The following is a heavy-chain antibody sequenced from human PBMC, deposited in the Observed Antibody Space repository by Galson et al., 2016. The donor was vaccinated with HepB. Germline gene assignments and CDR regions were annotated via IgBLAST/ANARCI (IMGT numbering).Heavy chain of an antibody. Sequence: SVKVSCKASGYSFNGYAITWVRQAPGQGLQWMGWISGYNGRAMYAQEFRDRVTLTIDTSTTTVSMEVNRLTSDDTAMYYCARGQHYYASGSYFQGDAFEIWGLGTTVIVSS. CDR1: GYSFNGYA. D-gene: IGHD3-10*01. J-gene: IGHJ3*02. V-gene: IGHV1-18*01. CDR3: ARGQHYYASGSYFQGDAFEI. CDR2: ISGYNGRA.